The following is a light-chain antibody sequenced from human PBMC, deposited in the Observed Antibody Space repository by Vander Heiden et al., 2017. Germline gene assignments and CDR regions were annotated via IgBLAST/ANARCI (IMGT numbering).Light chain of an antibody. V-gene: IGLV3-1*01. CDR3: QAWDSSTAV. CDR2: QDS. Sequence: SYELTQPPSVSVSPGQTASITCSVDKLGDKYACGDKQKPGQSPVLVIYQDSKRPTGIPERFSGSNSGNTATLTISGTQAMDEADYYCQAWDSSTAVFGGGTKLTVL. J-gene: IGLJ2*01. CDR1: KLGDKY.